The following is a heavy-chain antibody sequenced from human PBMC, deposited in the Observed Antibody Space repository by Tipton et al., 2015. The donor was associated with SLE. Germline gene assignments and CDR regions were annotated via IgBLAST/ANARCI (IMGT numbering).Heavy chain of an antibody. CDR1: GFTFSSYG. Sequence: SLRLSCAASGFTFSSYGIHWVRQAPGKGLEWVTFIRYDGSKENYADSVKRRFTVSRDNSRNMLYLQMNSLTPEDTAVYYCARDQVSNTVGVTPGWGWDFWGQGTLVTVSS. D-gene: IGHD1-26*01. J-gene: IGHJ4*02. CDR2: IRYDGSKE. CDR3: ARDQVSNTVGVTPGWGWDF. V-gene: IGHV3-30*02.